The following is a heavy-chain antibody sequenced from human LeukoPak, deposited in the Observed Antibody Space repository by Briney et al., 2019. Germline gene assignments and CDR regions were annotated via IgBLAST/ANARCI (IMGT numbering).Heavy chain of an antibody. Sequence: GGSLRLSRAASGFTFHDHGMSWVRQVPGKGLEWVSAFNWNGDNTGYADSVKGRFTISRDNAKKSLYLQMNSLTAEDTAYYYCAREEGPYFDCWGQGTLVTVSS. CDR2: FNWNGDNT. J-gene: IGHJ4*02. CDR1: GFTFHDHG. CDR3: AREEGPYFDC. V-gene: IGHV3-20*04.